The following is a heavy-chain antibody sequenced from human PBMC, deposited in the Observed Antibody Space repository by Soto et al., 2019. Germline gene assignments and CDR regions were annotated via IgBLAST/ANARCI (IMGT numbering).Heavy chain of an antibody. J-gene: IGHJ6*02. V-gene: IGHV3-30-3*01. CDR1: GFTFSSYA. CDR2: ISYDGSNK. CDR3: ASHLYCSSTSCYQTHPYYYYHGMAF. D-gene: IGHD2-2*01. Sequence: LRLSCAASGFTFSSYAMHWVRQAPGKGLEWVAVISYDGSNKYYADSVKGRFTISRDNSKNTLYLQMNSLRAEDTAVYYCASHLYCSSTSCYQTHPYYYYHGMAFWGQGTTVTVSS.